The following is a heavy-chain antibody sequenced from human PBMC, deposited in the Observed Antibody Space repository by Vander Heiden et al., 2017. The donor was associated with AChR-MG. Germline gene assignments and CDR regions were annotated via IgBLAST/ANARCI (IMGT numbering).Heavy chain of an antibody. CDR1: GRSFSGYY. CDR3: AGRPFEY. V-gene: IGHV4-34*01. CDR2: INQRGST. J-gene: IGHJ4*02. Sequence: QVQLQQWRAGLLKPSETLSLTCAVYGRSFSGYYGSWVRQPPGKGLEWIGEINQRGSTNYNPSLKSRVTISVDTSKNQFSLKLSSVTAADTAGYYCAGRPFEYWGQGTLVTVSS.